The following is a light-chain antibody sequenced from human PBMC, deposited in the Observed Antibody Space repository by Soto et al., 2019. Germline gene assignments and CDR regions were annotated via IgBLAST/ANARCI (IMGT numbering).Light chain of an antibody. CDR2: EVS. CDR3: CSYAGGSTYV. CDR1: SRDVGSFDL. J-gene: IGLJ1*01. V-gene: IGLV2-23*02. Sequence: QSVLTQPASVSGSPGQSITISCTGTSRDVGSFDLVSWYEQHPGKAPKLVIYEVSKRPSGVSNRFSGSKSGNTASLTISGLQAEDEADYYCCSYAGGSTYVFGTGTKLTVL.